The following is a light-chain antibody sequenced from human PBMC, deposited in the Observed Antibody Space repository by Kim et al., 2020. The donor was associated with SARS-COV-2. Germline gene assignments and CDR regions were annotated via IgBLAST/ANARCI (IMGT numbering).Light chain of an antibody. CDR3: QKVYNLPM. V-gene: IGKV3D-7*01. CDR1: QGVSSSY. J-gene: IGKJ1*01. CDR2: GAS. Sequence: PGERVTLSCRASQGVSSSYLTWYQQKPGQAPRLLIYGASTRATGIPARFSGSGSGTDFTPTISSLQPEDFAVYYCQKVYNLPMFGQGTTVDI.